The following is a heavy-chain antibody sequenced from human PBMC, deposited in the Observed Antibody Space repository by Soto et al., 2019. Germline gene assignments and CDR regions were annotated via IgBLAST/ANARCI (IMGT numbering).Heavy chain of an antibody. V-gene: IGHV1-18*04. Sequence: QVQLMQSGGEVKKPGASVKVSCKASGFTFRIYAIAWVRQAPGQGLEWMGWIRTHNGNANYAQNFQDRITMTADTATNRAYLELRNLRTDDTAVYYCARLTGVSSTFPDYWGQGTLVSVSS. CDR1: GFTFRIYA. CDR2: IRTHNGNA. CDR3: ARLTGVSSTFPDY. J-gene: IGHJ4*02. D-gene: IGHD6-13*01.